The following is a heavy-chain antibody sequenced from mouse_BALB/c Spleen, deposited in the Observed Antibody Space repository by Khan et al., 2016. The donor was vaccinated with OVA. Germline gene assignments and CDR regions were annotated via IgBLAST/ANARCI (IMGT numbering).Heavy chain of an antibody. CDR1: GYTFTDYY. D-gene: IGHD2-14*01. V-gene: IGHV1-77*01. J-gene: IGHJ3*01. CDR3: TRSGIGSFAF. Sequence: QVQLKESGAELARPGASVKLSCKASGYTFTDYYINWVKQRTGQGLEWIGDIYPGNGNTNYNENFKGKATLTADKSSSTAFMHLSSLTSEDSAVYFCTRSGIGSFAFWGQGTLVTVSA. CDR2: IYPGNGNT.